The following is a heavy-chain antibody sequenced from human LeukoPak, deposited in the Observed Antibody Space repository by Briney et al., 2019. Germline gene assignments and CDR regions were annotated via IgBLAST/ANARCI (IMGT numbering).Heavy chain of an antibody. CDR1: GGTFSSYA. J-gene: IGHJ6*02. CDR3: ARESSEGRYYCMDV. Sequence: SVTVSCKASGGTFSSYAISWVRQAPGQGLEWMGRIIPILGIANYAQKFQGRVTITADKSTSTAYMELSSLRSEDTAVYYCARESSEGRYYCMDVWGQGTTVTVSS. D-gene: IGHD3-22*01. CDR2: IIPILGIA. V-gene: IGHV1-69*04.